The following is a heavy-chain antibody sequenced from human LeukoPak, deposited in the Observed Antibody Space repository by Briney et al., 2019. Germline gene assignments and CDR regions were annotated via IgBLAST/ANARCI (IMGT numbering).Heavy chain of an antibody. V-gene: IGHV4-59*01. CDR1: GGSISSYY. Sequence: PSETLSLTCTVSGGSISSYYWSWIRQPPGKGLEWIGYIYYSGSTNYNPSLKSRVTISVDTSKNQFSLKLSSVTAADTAVYYCARDRVQEVDYWGQGTLVTVSS. CDR3: ARDRVQEVDY. D-gene: IGHD1-1*01. CDR2: IYYSGST. J-gene: IGHJ4*02.